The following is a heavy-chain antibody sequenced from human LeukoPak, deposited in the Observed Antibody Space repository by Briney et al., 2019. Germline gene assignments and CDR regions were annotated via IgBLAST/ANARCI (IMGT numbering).Heavy chain of an antibody. D-gene: IGHD6-19*01. V-gene: IGHV3-7*03. CDR3: AKVAVAGTSRSYFDY. CDR1: GFTFSSYW. J-gene: IGHJ4*02. Sequence: GGSLRLSCAASGFTFSSYWMSWVRQAPGKGLEWVANIKQDGSEKYYVDSVKGRFTISRDNAKNSLYLQMNSLRAEDTALYYCAKVAVAGTSRSYFDYWGQGTLVTVSS. CDR2: IKQDGSEK.